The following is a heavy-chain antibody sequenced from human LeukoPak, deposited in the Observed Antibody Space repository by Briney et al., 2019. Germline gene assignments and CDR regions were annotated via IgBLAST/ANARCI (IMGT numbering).Heavy chain of an antibody. D-gene: IGHD3-10*01. V-gene: IGHV1-18*01. CDR1: GYTFTSYG. CDR3: ATATMVRAPWGY. J-gene: IGHJ4*02. Sequence: ASVKVSCKASGYTFTSYGITWVRQAPGQGLEWMGWISAYNGNTNYAQKLQGRVTMTTDTSTSTAYMELRSLRSDDTAVYYCATATMVRAPWGYWGQGTLVTVSS. CDR2: ISAYNGNT.